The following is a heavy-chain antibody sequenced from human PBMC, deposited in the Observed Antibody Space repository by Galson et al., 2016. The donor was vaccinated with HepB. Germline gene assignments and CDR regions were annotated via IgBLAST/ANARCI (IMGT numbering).Heavy chain of an antibody. D-gene: IGHD6-19*01. CDR3: ARGSFWVLAVAGWYFDL. CDR2: INHGGRT. J-gene: IGHJ2*01. CDR1: GGSFGNYY. Sequence: ETLSLTCAVSGGSFGNYYWSWIRQSPEKGLEWIGEINHGGRTNYNPSLKSRVAISVETSRKQFFLKVTSVTAADTAVYYCARGSFWVLAVAGWYFDLWGRGTLVTVSS. V-gene: IGHV4-34*01.